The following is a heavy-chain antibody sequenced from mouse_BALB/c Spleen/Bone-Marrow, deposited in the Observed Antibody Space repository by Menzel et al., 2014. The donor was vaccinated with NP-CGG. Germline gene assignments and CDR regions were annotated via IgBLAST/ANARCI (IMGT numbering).Heavy chain of an antibody. J-gene: IGHJ3*01. Sequence: QVQLKESGPELMKPGASVKISCKATGYTFSSYWIEWVNQRPGHGLEWIGEILPGSGNTHYNEKFKGKATFTADTSSNTAYMQLSSLTSEDYAVDYCTRQGFACWGQGTLVTVSA. V-gene: IGHV1-9*01. CDR3: TRQGFAC. CDR1: GYTFSSYW. CDR2: ILPGSGNT.